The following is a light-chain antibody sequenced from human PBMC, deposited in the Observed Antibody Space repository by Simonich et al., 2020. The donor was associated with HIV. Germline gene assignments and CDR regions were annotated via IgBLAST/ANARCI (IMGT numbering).Light chain of an antibody. J-gene: IGKJ4*01. CDR2: DAS. V-gene: IGKV1-13*02. CDR1: QGISNS. Sequence: QMTQSPSSLSASVGNRVTLTCRASQGISNSLAWYQHTPGKAPKLLIYDASSLESGVPSRFSGSGSGTDFTLTISSLQPEDFATYYCQQFNSYPLTFGGGTKVEIK. CDR3: QQFNSYPLT.